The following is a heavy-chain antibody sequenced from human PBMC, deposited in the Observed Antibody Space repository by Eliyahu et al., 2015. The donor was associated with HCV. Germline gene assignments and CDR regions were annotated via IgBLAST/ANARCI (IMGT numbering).Heavy chain of an antibody. CDR2: INPNSGGT. CDR3: ARDGVRIVPASVIANYYYGMDV. V-gene: IGHV1-2*02. D-gene: IGHD2-2*01. Sequence: QVQLVQSGAEVKKPGASVKVSCKASGYTFTGYYMHWVRQAPGQGLEWMGWINPNSGGTNYAQKFQGRVTMTRDTSISTAYMELSRLRSDDTAVYYCARDGVRIVPASVIANYYYGMDVWGQGTTVTVSS. CDR1: GYTFTGYY. J-gene: IGHJ6*02.